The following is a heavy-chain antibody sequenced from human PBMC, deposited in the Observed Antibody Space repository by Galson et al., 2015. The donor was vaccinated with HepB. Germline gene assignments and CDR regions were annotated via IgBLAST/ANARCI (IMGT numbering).Heavy chain of an antibody. D-gene: IGHD6-19*01. CDR1: GYTFTSYD. J-gene: IGHJ5*02. Sequence: SVKVSCKASGYTFTSYDINWVRQATGQGLEWMGWMNPNSGNTGYAQKFQGRVTMTRNTSISTAYMELSSLRSEDTAVYYCARGRDRAVAGLTEGAWFDPWGQGTLVTVSS. V-gene: IGHV1-8*01. CDR3: ARGRDRAVAGLTEGAWFDP. CDR2: MNPNSGNT.